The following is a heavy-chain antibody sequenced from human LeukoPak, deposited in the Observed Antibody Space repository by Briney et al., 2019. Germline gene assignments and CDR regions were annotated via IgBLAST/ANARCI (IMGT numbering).Heavy chain of an antibody. V-gene: IGHV3-21*01. Sequence: GGSLRLSCAASGFTFSSYSMNWVRQAPGKGLEWVSSISSSSSYIYYADSAKGRFTISRDNAKNSLYLQMNSLRAEDTAVYYCARVSEWELLDFDYWGQGTLVTVSS. CDR1: GFTFSSYS. CDR2: ISSSSSYI. J-gene: IGHJ4*02. D-gene: IGHD1-26*01. CDR3: ARVSEWELLDFDY.